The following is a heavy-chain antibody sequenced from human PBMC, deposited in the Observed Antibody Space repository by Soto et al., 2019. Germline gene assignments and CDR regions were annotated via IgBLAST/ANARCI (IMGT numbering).Heavy chain of an antibody. J-gene: IGHJ4*02. CDR2: ISRSGDTS. D-gene: IGHD2-15*01. V-gene: IGHV3-23*01. CDR1: GFTFDNYV. Sequence: GGSLRLSCAASGFTFDNYVMTWVRQAPGKGLEWVSAISRSGDTSYYADSAKGRFTISRDNSKSRLYLEMSSLRAEDTALYYCAIDALVGGGISAFDSWGQGILVTVSS. CDR3: AIDALVGGGISAFDS.